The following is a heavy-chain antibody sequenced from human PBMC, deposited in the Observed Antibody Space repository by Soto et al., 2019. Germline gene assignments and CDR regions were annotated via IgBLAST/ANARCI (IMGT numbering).Heavy chain of an antibody. CDR1: GGSISSGGYY. Sequence: SETLSLTCTVSGGSISSGGYYWSWIRQHPGKGLEWIGYIYYSGSTYHNPSLKSRVTISVDTSKNQFSLKLSSVTAADTAVYYCARAGYCSSTSCYSHYYGMDVWGQGTTVTVSS. V-gene: IGHV4-31*03. CDR3: ARAGYCSSTSCYSHYYGMDV. D-gene: IGHD2-2*02. J-gene: IGHJ6*02. CDR2: IYYSGST.